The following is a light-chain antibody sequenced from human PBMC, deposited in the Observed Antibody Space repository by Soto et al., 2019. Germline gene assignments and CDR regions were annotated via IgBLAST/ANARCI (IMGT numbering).Light chain of an antibody. CDR3: QQYNSWPPIT. J-gene: IGKJ5*01. Sequence: MMMTQSPATLSVSPGEGVTLSCRASESVRSKVAWYQQKPGQAPRLLIYGSSTRATGIPDRFRGSGSGTEYTLTISSLQSEDFAVYYCQQYNSWPPITFGQGTRM. CDR2: GSS. V-gene: IGKV3-15*01. CDR1: ESVRSK.